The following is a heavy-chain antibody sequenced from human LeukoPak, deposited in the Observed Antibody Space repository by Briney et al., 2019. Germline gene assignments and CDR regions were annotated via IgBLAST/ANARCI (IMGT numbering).Heavy chain of an antibody. CDR3: ARDSFGVRGFDH. V-gene: IGHV1-46*01. J-gene: IGHJ4*02. CDR2: VDPSGDIA. CDR1: GYTFIHYY. Sequence: ASVKVSCKASGYTFIHYYMHWVRQASGEGFEWMGIVDPSGDIATYAQKFQGRVTLTTDTSTSTFYMELSSLRSEDTAIYYCARDSFGVRGFDHWGQGTPVTVSS. D-gene: IGHD3-10*01.